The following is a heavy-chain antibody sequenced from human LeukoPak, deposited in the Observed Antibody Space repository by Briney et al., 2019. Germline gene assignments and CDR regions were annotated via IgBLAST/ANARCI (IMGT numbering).Heavy chain of an antibody. CDR3: AREPSGPTVGAKHDAFDI. CDR1: GFTFSSYA. CDR2: ISYDGSNK. J-gene: IGHJ3*02. V-gene: IGHV3-30-3*01. D-gene: IGHD1-26*01. Sequence: PGGSLRLSCAASGFTFSSYAMHWVRQAPGKGLEWVAVISYDGSNKYYADSVKGRFTISRDNSKNTLYLQMNSLRAEDTAVYYCAREPSGPTVGAKHDAFDIWGQGTMVTVSS.